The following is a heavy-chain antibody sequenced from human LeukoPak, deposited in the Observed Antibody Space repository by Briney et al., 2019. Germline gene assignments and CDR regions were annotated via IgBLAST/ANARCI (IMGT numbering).Heavy chain of an antibody. CDR1: GFTFSNFG. CDR3: AKPLGGSYLFDR. CDR2: ISYNGKVT. D-gene: IGHD1-26*01. V-gene: IGHV3-30*18. Sequence: GEPLRLSCAASGFTFSNFGMHWVRQAPGKGLEWVAVISYNGKVTYYADSVKGRFTISRDTSKKILYLQMDSLRPEDTAVYYCAKPLGGSYLFDRWGQGTLVTVSS. J-gene: IGHJ4*02.